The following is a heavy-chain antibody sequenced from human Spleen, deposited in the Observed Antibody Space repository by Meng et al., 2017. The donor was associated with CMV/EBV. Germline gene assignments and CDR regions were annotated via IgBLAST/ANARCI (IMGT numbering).Heavy chain of an antibody. CDR2: VSYDGNNK. CDR3: ARVNYFDY. Sequence: GGSLRLSCAASGFTFSSYAMHWVRQAPGKGLEWVAVVSYDGNNKYYADSVKGRFTISRDNSKNTLYLQMNSLRVEDTAVYYCARVNYFDYWGQGTLVTVSS. J-gene: IGHJ4*02. CDR1: GFTFSSYA. V-gene: IGHV3-30*04.